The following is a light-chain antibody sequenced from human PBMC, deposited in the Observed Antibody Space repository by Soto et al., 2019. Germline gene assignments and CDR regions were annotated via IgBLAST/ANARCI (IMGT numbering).Light chain of an antibody. CDR3: QQSYTTPWT. V-gene: IGKV1-39*01. J-gene: IGKJ1*01. CDR1: QSISSF. Sequence: DIHMTQSPSSLSASVGDRVTITCRASQSISSFLNWYQQKPGKAPHLLIYAASSLRYGVPSRFRGSESGTEFTLTISSLQPEDFATYFCQQSYTTPWTFGQWTKVEIK. CDR2: AAS.